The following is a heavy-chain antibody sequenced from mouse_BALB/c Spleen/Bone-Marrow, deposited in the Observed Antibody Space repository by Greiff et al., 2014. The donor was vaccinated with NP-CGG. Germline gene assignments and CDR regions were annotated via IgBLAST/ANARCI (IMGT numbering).Heavy chain of an antibody. V-gene: IGHV1-54*01. CDR3: ARETVRGFAY. Sequence: QVHVKQSGAELVRPGTSVKVSCKASGYAFTNYLIEWIKQRPGQGLEWIGVSNPGSGGTNYNEKFKGKATLTAGKSSSTAYMQLSSLTSDDSAVYFCARETVRGFAYWGQGTLVTVSA. CDR1: GYAFTNYL. CDR2: SNPGSGGT. D-gene: IGHD3-2*01. J-gene: IGHJ3*01.